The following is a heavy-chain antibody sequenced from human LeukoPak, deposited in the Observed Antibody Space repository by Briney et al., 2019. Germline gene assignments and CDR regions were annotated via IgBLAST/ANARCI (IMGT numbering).Heavy chain of an antibody. CDR3: ARGPRPLHAFDI. Sequence: SETLSLTCDVYGGSFSGYYWSWIRQPPGKGLEWIGEINHSGSTNYNPSLKSRVTISVDTSKNQFSLKLSSVTAADTAVYYCARGPRPLHAFDIWGQGTMVTVSS. CDR2: INHSGST. J-gene: IGHJ3*02. CDR1: GGSFSGYY. V-gene: IGHV4-34*01.